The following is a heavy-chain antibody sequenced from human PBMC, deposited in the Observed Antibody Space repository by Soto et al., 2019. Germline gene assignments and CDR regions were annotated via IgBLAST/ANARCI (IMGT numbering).Heavy chain of an antibody. V-gene: IGHV4-59*01. CDR2: IYSSGST. J-gene: IGHJ4*02. CDR3: AATPRY. Sequence: QVQLQESGPGLVKPSETLSLTCTVSGGSITSYYWNWIRQPPGKGLEWIGYIYSSGSTNYNPSLKGRVTMSLDTSKNQVSLNVTSVTAADTAVYYCAATPRYWGQGRXVTXSX. CDR1: GGSITSYY. D-gene: IGHD2-15*01.